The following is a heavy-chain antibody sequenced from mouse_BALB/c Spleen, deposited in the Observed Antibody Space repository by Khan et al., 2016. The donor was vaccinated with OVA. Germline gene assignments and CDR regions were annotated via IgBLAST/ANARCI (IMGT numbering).Heavy chain of an antibody. V-gene: IGHV14-3*02. Sequence: VQLQQSGAELVKPGASVKLSCTASGFNIEDTYIHWVMQRPEQGLEWIGRIDPANGNTKYDPKFQGKATITADTSSNTAYLQLNSLTSEDTAVSYCARGGWSYTMDYWGQGTSVTVSS. J-gene: IGHJ4*01. CDR3: ARGGWSYTMDY. D-gene: IGHD1-1*02. CDR1: GFNIEDTY. CDR2: IDPANGNT.